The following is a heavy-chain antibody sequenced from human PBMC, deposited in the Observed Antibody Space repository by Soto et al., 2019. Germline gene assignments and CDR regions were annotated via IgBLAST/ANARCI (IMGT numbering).Heavy chain of an antibody. CDR2: IYDNGIT. Sequence: QVVLQESGPGLVKPSETLSLTCSVSGRSITSYYWSWVRQPPGKGLEWIGYIYDNGITRQNPSLKSRVTMTADTSKNQCSPKQTSVTRADTAVYYCARNYDSNGYANEFDSWGQGILVTVTS. CDR3: ARNYDSNGYANEFDS. V-gene: IGHV4-59*01. D-gene: IGHD3-22*01. J-gene: IGHJ4*02. CDR1: GRSITSYY.